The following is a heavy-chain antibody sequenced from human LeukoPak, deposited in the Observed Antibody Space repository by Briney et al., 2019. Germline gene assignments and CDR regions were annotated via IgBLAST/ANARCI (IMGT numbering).Heavy chain of an antibody. CDR3: ARRIAATGMKYFDY. Sequence: PGGSLRLSCAASGFTFSSYWMSWVRQAPGKGLEWVANIKHDGSDTNYVDSVKGRFTISRDNAKHSLYLQMSSLRAEDTAMYYCARRIAATGMKYFDYWGQGTLVTVSS. CDR2: IKHDGSDT. D-gene: IGHD6-13*01. CDR1: GFTFSSYW. J-gene: IGHJ4*02. V-gene: IGHV3-7*05.